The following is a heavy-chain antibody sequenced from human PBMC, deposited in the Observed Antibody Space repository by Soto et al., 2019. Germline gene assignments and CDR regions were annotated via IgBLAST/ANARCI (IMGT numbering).Heavy chain of an antibody. J-gene: IGHJ4*02. CDR3: AFDSSGYDCRTDY. V-gene: IGHV1-69*13. CDR2: IIPIFGTA. CDR1: GGTFSSYA. Sequence: ASVKVSCKASGGTFSSYAISWVRQAPGQGLEWMGGIIPIFGTANYAQKFQGRVTITADESTSTAYMELSSLRSEDTAVYYCAFDSSGYDCRTDYWGQGTLVTVSS. D-gene: IGHD3-22*01.